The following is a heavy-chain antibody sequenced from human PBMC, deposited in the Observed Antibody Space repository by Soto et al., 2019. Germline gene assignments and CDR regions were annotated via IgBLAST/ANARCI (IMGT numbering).Heavy chain of an antibody. CDR3: ARLPYYYGSGSQYGSRWYFDY. CDR1: GCSLSSYY. D-gene: IGHD3-10*01. J-gene: IGHJ4*02. Sequence: PSETLSLTCTVSGCSLSSYYWSWIRQPPGKGLEWIGYIYYSGSTNYNPSLKSRVTISVDTSKNQFSLKLSSVTAADTAVYYCARLPYYYGSGSQYGSRWYFDYWGQGTLVTVSS. V-gene: IGHV4-59*08. CDR2: IYYSGST.